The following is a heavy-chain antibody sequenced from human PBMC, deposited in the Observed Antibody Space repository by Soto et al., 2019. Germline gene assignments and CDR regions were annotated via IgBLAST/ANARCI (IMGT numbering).Heavy chain of an antibody. J-gene: IGHJ4*02. V-gene: IGHV3-23*01. CDR3: SKGRVSFDF. CDR1: GFIFSNYA. CDR2: VSANADGT. Sequence: GGSLRLSCAASGFIFSNYAMNWVRQARGKGLEWVSFVSANADGTFYADSVKGRFSISRDNSKNTLYLQMNNLRAEDTAIYYCSKGRVSFDFWGPGTLVAVSS. D-gene: IGHD3-16*01.